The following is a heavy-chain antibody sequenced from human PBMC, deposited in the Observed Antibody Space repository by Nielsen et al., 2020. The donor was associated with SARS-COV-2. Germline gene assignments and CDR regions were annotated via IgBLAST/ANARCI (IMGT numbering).Heavy chain of an antibody. CDR1: GYALSKLS. CDR3: ARGPPTQLGGYYLQSASDF. D-gene: IGHD3-3*01. V-gene: IGHV1-18*01. J-gene: IGHJ4*02. CDR2: ISGYNEKT. Sequence: ASVKVSCKVSGYALSKLSMNWVRQAPGQGLEWMGWISGYNEKTNYPQNLQGRVTMTTDTTTSTAYMELRSLRSDDTAVYYCARGPPTQLGGYYLQSASDFWGQGTLVTVSS.